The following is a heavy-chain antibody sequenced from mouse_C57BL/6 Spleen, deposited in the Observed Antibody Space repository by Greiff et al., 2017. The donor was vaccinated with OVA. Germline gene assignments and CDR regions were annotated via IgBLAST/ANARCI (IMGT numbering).Heavy chain of an antibody. D-gene: IGHD2-1*01. Sequence: EVMLVESGGGLVQPGESLKLSCESNEYEFPSHDMSWVRKTPEKRLELVAAINSDGGSTYYPDTMERRFIISRDNTKKTLYLQMSSLRSEDTALYYCARRGYYGNYVDWYFDVWGTGTTVTVSS. CDR2: INSDGGST. CDR1: EYEFPSHD. J-gene: IGHJ1*03. CDR3: ARRGYYGNYVDWYFDV. V-gene: IGHV5-2*03.